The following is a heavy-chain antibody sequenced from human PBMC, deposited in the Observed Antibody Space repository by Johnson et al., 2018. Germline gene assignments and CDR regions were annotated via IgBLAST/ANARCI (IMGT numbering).Heavy chain of an antibody. V-gene: IGHV4-34*01. D-gene: IGHD6-13*01. CDR2: INHSGNT. CDR1: GASFGAYY. J-gene: IGHJ3*01. CDR3: ARDPGGIDAFDL. Sequence: QVQLQQWGAGLLKPSETLSLTCGVYGASFGAYYWSWIRQPPGKGLEWIGEINHSGNTNYNPSLKSLGTKSVDTSKNQFSLKLSSVTAADTSVYYCARDPGGIDAFDLWGQGTMVTVSS.